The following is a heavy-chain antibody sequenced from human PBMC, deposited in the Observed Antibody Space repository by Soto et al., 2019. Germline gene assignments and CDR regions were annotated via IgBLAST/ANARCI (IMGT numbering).Heavy chain of an antibody. D-gene: IGHD2-15*01. CDR3: ARDHVGYCSGGSCSLNWFDP. J-gene: IGHJ5*02. CDR2: TYYRSKWYN. V-gene: IGHV6-1*01. Sequence: SQTLSLTCAISGDRVSSNSAAWNWIRQSPSRGLEWLGRTYYRSKWYNDYAVSVKSRITINPDTSKNQFSLQLNSVTPEDTAVYYCARDHVGYCSGGSCSLNWFDPWGQGTLVTVSS. CDR1: GDRVSSNSAA.